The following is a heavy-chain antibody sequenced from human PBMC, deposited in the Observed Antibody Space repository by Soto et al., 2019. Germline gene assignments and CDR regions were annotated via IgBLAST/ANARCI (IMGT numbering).Heavy chain of an antibody. CDR1: GYSVTSYW. D-gene: IGHD6-13*01. CDR3: ARHIPAARRDYHYYXIDA. Sequence: GESLKISCKGSGYSVTSYWIGWVRQMPGKGLEWMGIIYPGDSDTRYSPSFQGQVTISADKPISTAYLQWSSLKASDTAMYYCARHIPAARRDYHYYXIDAWGRGTTVTVSS. J-gene: IGHJ6*03. V-gene: IGHV5-51*01. CDR2: IYPGDSDT.